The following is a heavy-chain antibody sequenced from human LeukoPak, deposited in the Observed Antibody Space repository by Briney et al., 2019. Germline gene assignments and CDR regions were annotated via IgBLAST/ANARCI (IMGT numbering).Heavy chain of an antibody. D-gene: IGHD3-22*01. V-gene: IGHV1-69*05. Sequence: ASVKLSRKASGGTFSSYAISWVRQAPGQRLEWMGGIIPIFGTANYAQKFQGRVTITTDESTSTAYMELSSLRSEDTAVYYCARSYYDSSGYFDCWGQGTLVTVSS. CDR3: ARSYYDSSGYFDC. CDR2: IIPIFGTA. CDR1: GGTFSSYA. J-gene: IGHJ5*01.